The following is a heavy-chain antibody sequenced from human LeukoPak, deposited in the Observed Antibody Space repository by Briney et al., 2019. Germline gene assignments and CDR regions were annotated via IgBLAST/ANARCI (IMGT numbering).Heavy chain of an antibody. CDR1: GFTFDDYA. V-gene: IGHV3-9*01. Sequence: TGGSLRLSCAASGFTFDDYAMHWVRQAPGKGLEWVSGISWNSGSIGYADSVKGRFTISRDNAKNSLYLQMNSLRAEDTALYYCAKALLPNYYYGMDVWGQGTTVTVSS. CDR2: ISWNSGSI. J-gene: IGHJ6*02. D-gene: IGHD2-21*01. CDR3: AKALLPNYYYGMDV.